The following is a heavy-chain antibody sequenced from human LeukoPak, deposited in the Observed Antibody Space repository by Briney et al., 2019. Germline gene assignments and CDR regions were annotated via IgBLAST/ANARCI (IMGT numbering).Heavy chain of an antibody. V-gene: IGHV3-23*01. D-gene: IGHD2-2*01. CDR2: INGDGDAT. J-gene: IGHJ3*01. CDR3: ARCTASCYANAFDV. CDR1: GFXFNKNA. Sequence: GRSLRLSCAASGFXFNKNAISWDRQSLGKGLEWVSAINGDGDATEYADSVKGRFTISRDNSKNTLFLQMNSLRPEDTAVYYCARCTASCYANAFDVWGQGTLLAVSS.